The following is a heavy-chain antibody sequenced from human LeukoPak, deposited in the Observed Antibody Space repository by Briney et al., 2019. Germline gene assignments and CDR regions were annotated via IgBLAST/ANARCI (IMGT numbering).Heavy chain of an antibody. J-gene: IGHJ4*02. CDR3: AREDPDRKIDY. CDR2: IYYTGST. V-gene: IGHV4-39*07. D-gene: IGHD1-14*01. Sequence: SETLSLTCTVSGGSISSSNYYWGWIRQPPGKGLEWIGSIYYTGSTYYNPSLKSRVTISVDKPKNHFSLKLSSVTAADTAVYYCAREDPDRKIDYWGQGTLVTVSS. CDR1: GGSISSSNYY.